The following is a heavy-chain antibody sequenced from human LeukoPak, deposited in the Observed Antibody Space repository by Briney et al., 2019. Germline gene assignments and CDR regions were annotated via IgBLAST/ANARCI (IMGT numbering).Heavy chain of an antibody. CDR1: GFTFSSYE. D-gene: IGHD2-15*01. V-gene: IGHV3-48*03. J-gene: IGHJ4*02. Sequence: GGSLRLSCAASGFTFSSYEMNWVRQAPGKGLEWVSYISSSGSTIYYADSVNGRFTISRDNAKNSLYLQMNSLRAEDTAVYYCARGRRASPGYCSGGSCYEFDYHFDYWGQGTLVTVSS. CDR3: ARGRRASPGYCSGGSCYEFDYHFDY. CDR2: ISSSGSTI.